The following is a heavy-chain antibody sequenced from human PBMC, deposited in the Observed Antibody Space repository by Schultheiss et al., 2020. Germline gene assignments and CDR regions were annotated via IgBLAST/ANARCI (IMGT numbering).Heavy chain of an antibody. D-gene: IGHD1-1*01. CDR2: IYYSGST. CDR3: ARYGSGLTARFDY. Sequence: SATLSLTCTVSGGSISSGGYYWSWIRQPPGKGLEWIGYIYYSGSTNYNPSLKSRVTISVDTSKNQFSLKLSSVTAADTAVYYCARYGSGLTARFDYWGQGTLVTVSS. J-gene: IGHJ4*02. CDR1: GGSISSGGYY. V-gene: IGHV4-61*08.